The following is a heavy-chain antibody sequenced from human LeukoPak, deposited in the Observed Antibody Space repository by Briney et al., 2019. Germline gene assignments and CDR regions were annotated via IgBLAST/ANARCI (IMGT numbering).Heavy chain of an antibody. J-gene: IGHJ4*02. CDR3: ARDRIVGATRAPYYFDY. Sequence: SQTLSLTCTVSGGSISSGDYYWSWIRQPPGKGLEWIGYIYYGGSTYYNPSLKSRVTISVDTSKNQFSLKLSSVTAADTAVYYCARDRIVGATRAPYYFDYWGQGTLVTVSS. D-gene: IGHD1-26*01. CDR1: GGSISSGDYY. V-gene: IGHV4-30-4*01. CDR2: IYYGGST.